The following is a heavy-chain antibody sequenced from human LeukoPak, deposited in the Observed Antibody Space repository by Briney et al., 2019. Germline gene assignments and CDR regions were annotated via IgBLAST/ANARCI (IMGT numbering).Heavy chain of an antibody. CDR1: GFTFDDSV. CDR3: AKGGHPTRYYYGMDV. V-gene: IGHV3-9*01. J-gene: IGHJ6*02. CDR2: INWNSGNI. Sequence: GGSLRLSCAGAGFTFDDSVMHWVRQAPGKGLEWVSTINWNSGNIGYADSVKGRFTISRDNAKNSLFLQMNSLRTEDTALYYCAKGGHPTRYYYGMDVWGQGTTVTVSS. D-gene: IGHD2-15*01.